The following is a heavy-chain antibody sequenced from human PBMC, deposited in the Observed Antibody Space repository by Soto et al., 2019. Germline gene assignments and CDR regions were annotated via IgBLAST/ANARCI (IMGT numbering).Heavy chain of an antibody. V-gene: IGHV3-7*05. CDR1: GFTFSSYW. CDR2: IKQDGGEK. D-gene: IGHD3-3*01. J-gene: IGHJ4*02. CDR3: ASALQYPVYGVADY. Sequence: EVQLVESGGGLVQPGGSLRLSCAASGFTFSSYWMSWVRQAPGKGLEWVANIKQDGGEKYYVDSVKGRFTISRDNTKRTMYLQMNSLRAEDTAVYYCASALQYPVYGVADYWGQGTLVTVSS.